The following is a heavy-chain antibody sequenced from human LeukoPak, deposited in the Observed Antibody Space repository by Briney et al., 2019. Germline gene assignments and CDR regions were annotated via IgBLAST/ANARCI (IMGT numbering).Heavy chain of an antibody. J-gene: IGHJ3*02. Sequence: PGASVKVSCKASGYTFTSYGISWVRQAPGQGLEWMGWISAYNGNTNYAQKLQGRVTMTTDTSTSTAYMELRSLRSDDTAVYYCAKQPRSIVGATRSAFDIWGQGTMVTVSS. CDR2: ISAYNGNT. V-gene: IGHV1-18*01. CDR3: AKQPRSIVGATRSAFDI. CDR1: GYTFTSYG. D-gene: IGHD1-26*01.